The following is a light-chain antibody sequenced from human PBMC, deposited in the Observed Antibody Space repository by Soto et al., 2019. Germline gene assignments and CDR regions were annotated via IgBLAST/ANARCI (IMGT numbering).Light chain of an antibody. CDR1: QSVSSNY. J-gene: IGKJ2*01. CDR3: QQYDSSPMYT. CDR2: GTS. V-gene: IGKV3-20*01. Sequence: EIVLTQSPGTLSLSLGERATLSCRASQSVSSNYLVWYQQKPGQAPRLLIYGTSSRATGIPDRFSGSGSGTDFTLTISRLEPEDFAVYYCQQYDSSPMYTFGQGTKLEIK.